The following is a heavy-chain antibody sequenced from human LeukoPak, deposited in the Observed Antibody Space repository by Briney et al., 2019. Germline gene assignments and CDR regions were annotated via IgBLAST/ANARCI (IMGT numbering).Heavy chain of an antibody. J-gene: IGHJ4*02. Sequence: SETLSLTCAVYDGSFGAHYWSWIRQPPGKGLEWIGEIYHSGSTNYNPALKSGVTISVSTSKNHFSLKLNDMTTADTPVYYCGSEESGSPDYFDSWGKGSLVTVSS. CDR2: IYHSGST. V-gene: IGHV4-34*01. CDR3: GSEESGSPDYFDS. D-gene: IGHD1-26*01. CDR1: DGSFGAHY.